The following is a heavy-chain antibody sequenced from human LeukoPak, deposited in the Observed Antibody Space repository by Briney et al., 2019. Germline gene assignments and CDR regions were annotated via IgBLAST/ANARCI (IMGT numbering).Heavy chain of an antibody. V-gene: IGHV4-31*03. Sequence: PSETLSLTCTVSGGSISSGGYYWSWIRQHPGKGLEWIGYIYYSGSTYYNPSLKSRVTISVDTSKNQFSLKLSSVTAADTAVYYCAREGSSGWRLRYYFDYWGQGTLVTASS. CDR3: AREGSSGWRLRYYFDY. CDR2: IYYSGST. CDR1: GGSISSGGYY. J-gene: IGHJ4*02. D-gene: IGHD6-19*01.